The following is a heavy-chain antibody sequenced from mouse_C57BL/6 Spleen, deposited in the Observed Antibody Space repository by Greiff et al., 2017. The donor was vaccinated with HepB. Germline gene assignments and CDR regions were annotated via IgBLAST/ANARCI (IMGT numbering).Heavy chain of an antibody. CDR2: INPSSGYT. Sequence: QVQLQQPGAELARPGASVKMSCKASGYTFTSYTMHWVKQRPGQGLEWIGNINPSSGYTKYNQKFKDKATLTVDKSSSTAYMQLSSLTSEDSAVYYCARKCFQTAKVFDYWGQGTTLTVSS. V-gene: IGHV1-4*01. D-gene: IGHD3-2*02. CDR1: GYTFTSYT. CDR3: ARKCFQTAKVFDY. J-gene: IGHJ2*01.